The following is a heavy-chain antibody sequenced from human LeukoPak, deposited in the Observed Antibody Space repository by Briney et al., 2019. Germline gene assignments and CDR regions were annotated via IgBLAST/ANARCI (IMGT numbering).Heavy chain of an antibody. Sequence: PGGSPRLSCVASGVRFGRDWISWVRQAPGKGVEGVACVKEDGTEKNYVGSVWGRFTFSGDNGKNSVCLQMNSLRAEDTAKYYCATLDSTKSVLWGRGTAVIVSS. D-gene: IGHD2-2*01. CDR2: VKEDGTEK. CDR3: ATLDSTKSVL. V-gene: IGHV3-7*01. J-gene: IGHJ1*01. CDR1: GVRFGRDW.